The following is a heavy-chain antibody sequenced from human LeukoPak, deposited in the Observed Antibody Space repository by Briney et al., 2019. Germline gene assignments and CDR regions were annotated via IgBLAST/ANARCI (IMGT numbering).Heavy chain of an antibody. CDR3: ARDYSTSRHFDF. CDR1: GYTFTSYY. J-gene: IGHJ4*02. CDR2: ISPLGSTT. D-gene: IGHD6-6*01. Sequence: ASVKVSCKASGYTFTSYYMHWVRQAPGQGLEWMGIISPLGSTTTYGQKFQGRVTMTRDMSTSTVYMELSSLRSEDSALYYCARDYSTSRHFDFWGQGTLVTVSS. V-gene: IGHV1-46*01.